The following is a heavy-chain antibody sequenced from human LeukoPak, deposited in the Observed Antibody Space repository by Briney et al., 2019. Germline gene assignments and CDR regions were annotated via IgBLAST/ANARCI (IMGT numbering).Heavy chain of an antibody. D-gene: IGHD3-22*01. CDR3: ARVGGYYFKEFDP. CDR2: IYYSGST. CDR1: GGSISSSSYY. V-gene: IGHV4-61*01. Sequence: SETLSLTCTVSGGSISSSSYYWSWIRQPPGKGLEWIGYIYYSGSTNYNPSLKSRVTISVDTSKNQFSLKLSSVTAADTAVYYCARVGGYYFKEFDPWGQGTLVTVSS. J-gene: IGHJ5*02.